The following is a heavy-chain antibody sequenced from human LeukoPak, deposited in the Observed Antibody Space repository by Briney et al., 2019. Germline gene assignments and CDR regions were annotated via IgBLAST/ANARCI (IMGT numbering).Heavy chain of an antibody. CDR3: ARQFWSPWRLFDP. CDR1: GGSISSGGSY. CDR2: IYYSGST. V-gene: IGHV4-31*03. D-gene: IGHD3-3*01. Sequence: SETLSLTCTVSGGSISSGGSYWSWIRQHPGKGLEWIGYIYYSGSTYYNPSLKSRVTISVDTSKNQFSLKLSSVTAADTAVYYCARQFWSPWRLFDPWGQGTLVTVSS. J-gene: IGHJ5*02.